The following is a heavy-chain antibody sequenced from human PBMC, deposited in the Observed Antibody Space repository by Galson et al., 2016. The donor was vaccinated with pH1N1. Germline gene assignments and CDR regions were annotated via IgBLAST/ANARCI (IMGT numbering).Heavy chain of an antibody. CDR1: GYTFTGYY. CDR2: INPNSGGT. J-gene: IGHJ6*02. V-gene: IGHV1-2*02. CDR3: ARRGSSTSHYYGMDV. Sequence: PVKVSCKASGYTFTGYYMHWVRQAPGQGLEWMGWINPNSGGTKYAQKCQGRVTMTRDTPISTAYMELSRLRSDDPAVYYCARRGSSTSHYYGMDVWGQGTTVTVSS. D-gene: IGHD2-2*01.